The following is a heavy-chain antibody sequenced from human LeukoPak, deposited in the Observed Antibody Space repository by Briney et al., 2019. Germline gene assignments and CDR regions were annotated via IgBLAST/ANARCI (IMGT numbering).Heavy chain of an antibody. D-gene: IGHD2-2*01. CDR3: ARDRLSQPGAFDI. Sequence: SETLSLTCTVSGGSISSGDYYWSWIRQPPGKGLEWIGYIYYSGSTYYNPSLKSRVTISVDTSKNQFSLKLSSVTAADTAVYYCARDRLSQPGAFDIWGQGTMVTVSS. J-gene: IGHJ3*02. CDR2: IYYSGST. CDR1: GGSISSGDYY. V-gene: IGHV4-30-4*01.